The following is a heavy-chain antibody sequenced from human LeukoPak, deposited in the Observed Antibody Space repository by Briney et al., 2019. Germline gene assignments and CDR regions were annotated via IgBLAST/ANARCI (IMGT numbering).Heavy chain of an antibody. CDR1: GGSISSYY. CDR3: ARDFGQPHDVGELPVPNWYFDL. CDR2: IYYSGST. J-gene: IGHJ2*01. D-gene: IGHD3-10*01. Sequence: PSETLSLTCTVSGGSISSYYWSWIRQPPGKGLEWIGYIYYSGSTNYNPSLKSRVTISVDTSKNQFSLKLSSVTAADTAVYYCARDFGQPHDVGELPVPNWYFDLWGRGTLVTVSS. V-gene: IGHV4-59*01.